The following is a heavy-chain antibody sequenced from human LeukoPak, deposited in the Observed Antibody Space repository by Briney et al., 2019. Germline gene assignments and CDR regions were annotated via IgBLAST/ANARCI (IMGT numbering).Heavy chain of an antibody. Sequence: ASVKFSCKASGYTFTSYDINWVRQATGQGLEWMGWMNPNSGNTGYAQKFQGRVTMTRNTSISTAYMELSSLRSEDTAVYYCARALTSSPYYYYGMDVWGQGTTVTVSS. CDR2: MNPNSGNT. CDR3: ARALTSSPYYYYGMDV. CDR1: GYTFTSYD. J-gene: IGHJ6*02. D-gene: IGHD6-6*01. V-gene: IGHV1-8*01.